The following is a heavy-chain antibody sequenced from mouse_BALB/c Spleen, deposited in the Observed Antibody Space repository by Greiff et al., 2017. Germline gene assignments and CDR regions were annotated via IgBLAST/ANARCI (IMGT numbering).Heavy chain of an antibody. CDR1: GYSITSGYY. Sequence: VQLKQSGPGLVKPSQSLSLTCSVTGYSITSGYYWNWVRQFPGNKLEWMGYISYDGSNNYNPSLKNRISITRDTSKNQFFLKLNSVTTEDTATYYCAREGGVRNYWGQGTTLTVSS. CDR2: ISYDGSN. J-gene: IGHJ2*01. D-gene: IGHD2-5*01. V-gene: IGHV3-6*02. CDR3: AREGGVRNY.